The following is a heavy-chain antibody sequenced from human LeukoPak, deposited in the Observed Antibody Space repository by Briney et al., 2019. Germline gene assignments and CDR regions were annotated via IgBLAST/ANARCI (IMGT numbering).Heavy chain of an antibody. CDR2: IYYSGST. J-gene: IGHJ6*03. CDR1: GGSFSGYY. Sequence: PSETLSLTCAVYGGSFSGYYWSWIRQPPGKGLEWIGSIYYSGSTYYNPSLKSRVTISVDTSKNQFSLKLSSVTATDTAVYYCAGYYYYMDVWGKGTTVTVSS. CDR3: AGYYYYMDV. V-gene: IGHV4-34*01.